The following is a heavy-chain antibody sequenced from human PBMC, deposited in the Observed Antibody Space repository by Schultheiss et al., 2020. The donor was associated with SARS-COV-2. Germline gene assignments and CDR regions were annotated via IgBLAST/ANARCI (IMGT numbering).Heavy chain of an antibody. D-gene: IGHD2-2*01. CDR1: GFTFSDHY. J-gene: IGHJ6*02. V-gene: IGHV3-69-1*01. CDR3: VRDGPAASYGMDV. Sequence: GGSLRLSCAASGFTFSDHYMDWVRQAPGKGLEWVSSISGSSGSIYYADSVRGRFIISRDNSKNTLYLQMTSLRVEDTAMYYCVRDGPAASYGMDVWGQGTTVTVSS. CDR2: ISGSSGSI.